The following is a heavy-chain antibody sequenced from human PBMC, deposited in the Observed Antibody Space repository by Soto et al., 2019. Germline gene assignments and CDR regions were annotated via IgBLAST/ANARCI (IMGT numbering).Heavy chain of an antibody. V-gene: IGHV3-33*01. D-gene: IGHD6-13*01. CDR3: ARSPRSGYSGRVFSWFDP. J-gene: IGHJ5*02. Sequence: PGGSLRLSCAASGFTFSSYGMHWVRQAPGKGLEWVAVIWYDGSNKYYADSVKGRFTISRDNSKNTLYLQMNSLRAEDTAVYYCARSPRSGYSGRVFSWFDPWGQGTLVTVSS. CDR1: GFTFSSYG. CDR2: IWYDGSNK.